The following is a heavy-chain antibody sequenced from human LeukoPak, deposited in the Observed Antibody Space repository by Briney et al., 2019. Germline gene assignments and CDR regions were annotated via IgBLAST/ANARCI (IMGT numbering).Heavy chain of an antibody. V-gene: IGHV3-9*01. CDR2: ISWNSGSI. CDR3: AKGQVTGYYIGFDY. J-gene: IGHJ4*02. D-gene: IGHD3-9*01. Sequence: GRSLRLSCAASGFTFDDYAMHWVRQAPGKGLEWVSGISWNSGSIGYADSVKGRFTISRDNAKNSLYLQMNSLRAEDTALYYCAKGQVTGYYIGFDYWGQETLVTVSS. CDR1: GFTFDDYA.